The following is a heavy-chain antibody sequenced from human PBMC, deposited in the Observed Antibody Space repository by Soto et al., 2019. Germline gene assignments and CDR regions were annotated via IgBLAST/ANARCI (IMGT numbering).Heavy chain of an antibody. V-gene: IGHV1-45*02. J-gene: IGHJ2*01. CDR1: GYTFTYRY. CDR2: ITPFNGNT. D-gene: IGHD3-22*01. Sequence: ASVKVSCKASGYTFTYRYLHWVRQAPGQALEWMGWITPFNGNTNYAQKFQDRVTITRDRSMSTAYMELSSLRSEDTAMYYCTTSPSIDRHSITMIGDPWYFDLWGRGTLVTVSS. CDR3: TTSPSIDRHSITMIGDPWYFDL.